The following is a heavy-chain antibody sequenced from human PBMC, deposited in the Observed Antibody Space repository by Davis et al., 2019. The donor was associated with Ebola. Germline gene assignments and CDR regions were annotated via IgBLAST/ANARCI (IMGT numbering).Heavy chain of an antibody. CDR1: GFTFSSYG. V-gene: IGHV3-30*18. CDR2: ISYDGSNK. D-gene: IGHD6-13*01. J-gene: IGHJ4*02. CDR3: TKTIVATAGDF. Sequence: GGSLRLSCAASGFTFSSYGMHWVRQAPGKGLEWVAVISYDGSNKYYADSVKGRFTISRDNSKNTLYLHMNSLRVEDTAVYYCTKTIVATAGDFWGQGTLVTVSS.